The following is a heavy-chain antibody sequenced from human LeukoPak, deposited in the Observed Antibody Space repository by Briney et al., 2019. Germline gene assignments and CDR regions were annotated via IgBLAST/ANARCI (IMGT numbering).Heavy chain of an antibody. CDR3: ASGPRLWFGESYYYYGMDV. J-gene: IGHJ6*02. D-gene: IGHD3-10*01. V-gene: IGHV3-21*01. CDR1: GFTFSSYS. Sequence: GGSLRLSCAASGFTFSSYSMNWVRQAPGKGLEWVSSISSSSSYIYYADSVKGRFTTSRDNAKNSLYLQMNSLRAEDTAVYYCASGPRLWFGESYYYYGMDVWGQGTTVTVSS. CDR2: ISSSSSYI.